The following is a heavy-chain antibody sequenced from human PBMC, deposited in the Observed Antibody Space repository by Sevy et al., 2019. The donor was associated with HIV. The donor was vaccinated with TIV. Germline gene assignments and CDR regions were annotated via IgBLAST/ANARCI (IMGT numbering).Heavy chain of an antibody. CDR2: IYYSGST. D-gene: IGHD5-18*01. Sequence: SETLSLTCTVSGGSISSGGYYWSWIRQHPGKGLEWIGYIYYSGSTYYNPSLKRRVTISVDTSKNQFSLKLSSVTAADTAVYYCARVRGYSYGLYYFDYWGQGTLVTVSS. V-gene: IGHV4-31*03. CDR1: GGSISSGGYY. J-gene: IGHJ4*02. CDR3: ARVRGYSYGLYYFDY.